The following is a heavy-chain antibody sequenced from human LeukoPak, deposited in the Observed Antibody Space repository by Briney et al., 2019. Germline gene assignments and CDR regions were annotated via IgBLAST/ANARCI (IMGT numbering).Heavy chain of an antibody. CDR1: GFTFSSYA. J-gene: IGHJ6*02. CDR2: IRSKAYGGTT. V-gene: IGHV3-49*04. Sequence: SGGSLRLSCAASGFTFSSYAMSWVRQAPGKGLEWVGFIRSKAYGGTTEYAASVKGRFTISRDDSKSIAYLQMNSLKTEDTAVYYCTSDYGGNSDYYYYGMDVWGQGTTVTVSS. D-gene: IGHD4-23*01. CDR3: TSDYGGNSDYYYYGMDV.